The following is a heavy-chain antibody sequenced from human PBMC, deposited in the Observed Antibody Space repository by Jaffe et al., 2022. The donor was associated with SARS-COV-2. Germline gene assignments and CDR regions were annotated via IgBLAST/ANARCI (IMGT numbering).Heavy chain of an antibody. CDR1: GGSISSSSYY. Sequence: QLQLQESGPGLVKPSETLSLTCTVSGGSISSSSYYWGWIRQPPGKGLEWIGSIYYSGSTYYNPSLKSRVTISVDTSKNQFSLKLSSVTAADTAVYYCASRRPEYRDFDWLLDPWGQGTLVTVSS. D-gene: IGHD3-9*01. CDR3: ASRRPEYRDFDWLLDP. V-gene: IGHV4-39*01. J-gene: IGHJ5*02. CDR2: IYYSGST.